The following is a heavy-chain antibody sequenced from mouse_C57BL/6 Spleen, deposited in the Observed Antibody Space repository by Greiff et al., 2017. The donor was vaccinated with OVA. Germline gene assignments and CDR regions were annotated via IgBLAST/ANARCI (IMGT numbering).Heavy chain of an antibody. J-gene: IGHJ1*03. CDR2: ISSGGSYT. V-gene: IGHV5-6*01. CDR3: AKQGGFYWYFDF. CDR1: GFTFSSYG. Sequence: EVQVVESGGDLVKPGGSLKLSCAASGFTFSSYGMSWVRQTPDTRLEWVATISSGGSYTYYPDSVKGRFTISRDNAKNTLYLQMSSLKSEDTAMYYCAKQGGFYWYFDFWGTGTTVTVSS.